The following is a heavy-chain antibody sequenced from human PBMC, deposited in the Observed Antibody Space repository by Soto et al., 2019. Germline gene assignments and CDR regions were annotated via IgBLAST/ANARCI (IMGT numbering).Heavy chain of an antibody. CDR1: GFTFSSYA. Sequence: XGSLRLSCAAAGFTFSSYAMSWVRQAPGKGLEWVSAISGSGGSTYYADSVKGRFTISRDNSKNTLYLQMNSLRAEDTAVYYCANTRIITYYYDSSGRGGWFDHWGQGPLVTVSS. D-gene: IGHD3-22*01. CDR2: ISGSGGST. J-gene: IGHJ5*02. V-gene: IGHV3-23*01. CDR3: ANTRIITYYYDSSGRGGWFDH.